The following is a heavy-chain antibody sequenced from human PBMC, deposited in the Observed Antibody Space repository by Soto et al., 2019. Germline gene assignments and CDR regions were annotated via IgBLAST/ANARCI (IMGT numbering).Heavy chain of an antibody. CDR3: ARDNGFGELDV. D-gene: IGHD3-10*01. Sequence: QVQLVQSGAAVKKPGASVKVSCKASGYSFTSYGSSWVRQAPGQGLEWMGWISAYNDNTQYEQKLQGRVTMTTDTSTSTAYMELRSLRAEDTAVYYCARDNGFGELDVWGQGTTVTVSS. CDR1: GYSFTSYG. CDR2: ISAYNDNT. J-gene: IGHJ6*02. V-gene: IGHV1-18*01.